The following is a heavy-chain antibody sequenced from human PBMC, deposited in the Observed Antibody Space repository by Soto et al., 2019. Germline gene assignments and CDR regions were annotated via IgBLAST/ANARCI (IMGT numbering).Heavy chain of an antibody. J-gene: IGHJ3*02. V-gene: IGHV3-23*01. D-gene: IGHD6-19*01. CDR3: AKTANGWFSAFDI. Sequence: EVQLLGSGGGLVQPGGSLRLSCAASGFTFSSYAMSWVRQAPGKGLEWVSAISGSGGTTYYADSVKGRFTFSRDNSKNKLYLQMNSLRAEDTAVYYCAKTANGWFSAFDIWGQGTMVTVSS. CDR2: ISGSGGTT. CDR1: GFTFSSYA.